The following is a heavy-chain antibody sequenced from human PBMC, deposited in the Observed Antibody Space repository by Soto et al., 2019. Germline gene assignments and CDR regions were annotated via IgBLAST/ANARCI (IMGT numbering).Heavy chain of an antibody. D-gene: IGHD2-21*02. CDR1: GGTFSSYA. V-gene: IGHV1-69*06. J-gene: IGHJ6*02. Sequence: QVQLVQSGAEVKKPGSSVKVSCKASGGTFSSYAISWVRQAPGQGIEWMGGIIPIFGTANYAQKFQGRVTITADKSTSTAYMELSSLRSEDTAVYYCAREEGYGGNYNPYYYYYGMDVWGQGTTVTVSS. CDR2: IIPIFGTA. CDR3: AREEGYGGNYNPYYYYYGMDV.